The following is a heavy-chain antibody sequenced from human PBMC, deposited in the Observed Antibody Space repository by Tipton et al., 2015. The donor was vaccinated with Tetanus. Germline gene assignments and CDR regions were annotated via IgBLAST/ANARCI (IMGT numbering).Heavy chain of an antibody. D-gene: IGHD6-6*01. CDR2: IYYSGST. Sequence: TLSLTCTVSGGSISSYYWSWIRQPPGKGLEWIGYIYYSGSTNYNPSLKSRVTISVDTSKNQFSLKLSSVTAADTAVYYCARGIAARPSLFVCWGQGTLVTVSS. V-gene: IGHV4-59*01. J-gene: IGHJ4*02. CDR1: GGSISSYY. CDR3: ARGIAARPSLFVC.